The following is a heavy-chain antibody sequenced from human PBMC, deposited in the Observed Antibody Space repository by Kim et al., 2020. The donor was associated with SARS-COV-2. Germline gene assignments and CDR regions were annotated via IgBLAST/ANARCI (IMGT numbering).Heavy chain of an antibody. V-gene: IGHV4-4*02. CDR3: ARDALGARLGY. CDR1: GGSISSSDW. Sequence: SETLSLTCVVSGGSISSSDWWSWVRQPPGKGLEWIGEIYHSGSASYNPSLKSRVTISIDKSRNQLSLKLTSVTAADTAVYYCARDALGARLGYWGQGTLVTVSS. J-gene: IGHJ4*02. CDR2: IYHSGSA. D-gene: IGHD6-6*01.